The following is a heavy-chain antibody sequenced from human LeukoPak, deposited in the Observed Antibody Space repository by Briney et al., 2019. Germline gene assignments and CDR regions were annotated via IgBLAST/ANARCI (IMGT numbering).Heavy chain of an antibody. CDR3: ARPRTRYSSAWGPGADFDY. V-gene: IGHV4-39*01. CDR1: GGSISSSSYY. CDR2: MYYSGST. D-gene: IGHD6-19*01. Sequence: SETLSLTCTVPGGSISSSSYYWGWIRQPPGKGLEWIGSMYYSGSTYYNPSLKSRVTISVDTSKNQFSLKLTSVTAADTAVYYCARPRTRYSSAWGPGADFDYWGQGTVVTVSS. J-gene: IGHJ4*02.